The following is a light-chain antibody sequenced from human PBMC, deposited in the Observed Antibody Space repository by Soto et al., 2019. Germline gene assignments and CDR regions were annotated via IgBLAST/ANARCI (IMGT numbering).Light chain of an antibody. CDR2: GPS. J-gene: IGKJ1*01. CDR1: QSVSSN. Sequence: EIVMTQSPATLSVSPGERATLSCRASQSVSSNLAWYQQKPGQAPRLLIYGPSTRATGIPARFSGSGSGTEFTLTLSSLQSEDFAVYYCQQYNNWPPRTFGQGTKVEIK. V-gene: IGKV3-15*01. CDR3: QQYNNWPPRT.